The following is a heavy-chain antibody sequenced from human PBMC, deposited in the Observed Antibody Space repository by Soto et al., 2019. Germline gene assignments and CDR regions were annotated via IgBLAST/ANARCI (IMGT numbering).Heavy chain of an antibody. D-gene: IGHD1-26*01. CDR3: AKRRGVGLTRSSFDY. CDR1: GYTFNRHY. J-gene: IGHJ4*02. Sequence: QVQLVQSGAEVRKPGASVKVSCKASGYTFNRHYIQWVRQAPGQGLEWMGMIDPSGGDTNYAKKFRGRVPLTSDTSSSTVCIELSSVISEDTTVYYCAKRRGVGLTRSSFDYWGRGTLVIVTS. CDR2: IDPSGGDT. V-gene: IGHV1-46*02.